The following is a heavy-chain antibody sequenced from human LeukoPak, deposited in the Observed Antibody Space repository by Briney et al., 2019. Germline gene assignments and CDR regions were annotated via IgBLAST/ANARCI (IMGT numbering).Heavy chain of an antibody. J-gene: IGHJ4*02. Sequence: SETLSLTCTVYGGSFSGYYWSWIRQPPDKGLEWIGEINHSGSTNYNPSLKSRVTISVDTSKNQFSLKLSSVTAADTGALEVLAATVFDYWGQGTLVTVSS. CDR2: INHSGST. CDR1: GGSFSGYY. V-gene: IGHV4-34*01. D-gene: IGHD2-15*01. CDR3: LAATVFDY.